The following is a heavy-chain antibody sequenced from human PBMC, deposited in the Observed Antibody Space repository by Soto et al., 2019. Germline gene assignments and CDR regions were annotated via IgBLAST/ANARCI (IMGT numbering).Heavy chain of an antibody. Sequence: QVTLKESGPVLVKPTETLTLTCTVSGFSLSKVRMGVSWIRQPPGKALEWLAHIFSNDEKSYNTSLRSRLTISKDTSQSQVVLSLTNLDPMDTATYYCARLNTMLIENYLCAVDVWGQGTTVTVSS. J-gene: IGHJ6*02. D-gene: IGHD2-8*01. CDR3: ARLNTMLIENYLCAVDV. CDR1: GFSLSKVRMG. V-gene: IGHV2-26*01. CDR2: IFSNDEK.